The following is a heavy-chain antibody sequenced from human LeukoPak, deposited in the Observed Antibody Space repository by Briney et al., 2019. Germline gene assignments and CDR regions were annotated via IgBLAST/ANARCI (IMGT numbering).Heavy chain of an antibody. CDR2: NGGSGRRT. J-gene: IGHJ4*02. Sequence: ESGGSLRLSCAASGFTFSSYAMSWVRQAPGKGLEWVSSNGGSGRRTDYADSVKGRFTISRDNSKKTLYLQVNSLRAEDTAVYFCAKELTTERTPGVDSWGQGTLVTVSS. D-gene: IGHD4-17*01. CDR1: GFTFSSYA. CDR3: AKELTTERTPGVDS. V-gene: IGHV3-23*01.